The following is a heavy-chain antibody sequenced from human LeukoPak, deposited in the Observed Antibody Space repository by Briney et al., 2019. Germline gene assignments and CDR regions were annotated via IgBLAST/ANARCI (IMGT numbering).Heavy chain of an antibody. CDR1: GDSVSSNSAA. Sequence: SQTLSLACAISGDSVSSNSAAWNWIRQSPSRGPEWLGRTYYRSKWYNDYAVSVKSRITINPDTSKNQFSLQLNSVTPEDTAVYYCARGLDYYDSSGYHAFDIWGQGTMVTVSS. V-gene: IGHV6-1*01. J-gene: IGHJ3*02. CDR3: ARGLDYYDSSGYHAFDI. CDR2: TYYRSKWYN. D-gene: IGHD3-22*01.